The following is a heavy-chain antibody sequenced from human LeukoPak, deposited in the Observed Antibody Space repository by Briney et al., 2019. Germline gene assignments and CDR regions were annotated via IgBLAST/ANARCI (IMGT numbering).Heavy chain of an antibody. CDR2: IYYSGST. V-gene: IGHV4-59*01. Sequence: SGTLSLTCTVSVGSISSYYWSWIRQPPGKGLEWMGYIYYSGSTNYNPSLKSRVTISVDTSKNQYSLKLSSVTAANTAVYYCARYNSGGTIFGVVTYYYYYYMDVWGKGTTVTVSS. J-gene: IGHJ6*03. CDR1: VGSISSYY. CDR3: ARYNSGGTIFGVVTYYYYYYMDV. D-gene: IGHD3-3*01.